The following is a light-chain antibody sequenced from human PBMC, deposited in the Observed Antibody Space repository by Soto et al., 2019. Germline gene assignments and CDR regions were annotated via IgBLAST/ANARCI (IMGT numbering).Light chain of an antibody. CDR3: QQYDTSWT. CDR2: KAS. V-gene: IGKV1-5*03. J-gene: IGKJ1*01. Sequence: DIQMTQSPSTLSASVGDRVIITCRASQSISSWLAWYQQKPGKAPKLLIYKASTLETGVPSRFSVSGSGTEFTLNISSLQPDDFATYYCQQYDTSWTFGQGTKVEIK. CDR1: QSISSW.